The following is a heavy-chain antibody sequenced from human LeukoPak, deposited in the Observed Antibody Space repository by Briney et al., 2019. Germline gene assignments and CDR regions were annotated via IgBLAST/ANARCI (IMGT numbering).Heavy chain of an antibody. J-gene: IGHJ5*02. CDR1: GGTFSSYA. CDR2: IIPIFGTA. Sequence: SVKVSCKASGGTFSSYAISWVRQAPGQGLEWMGGIIPIFGTANYAQKFQGQVTISADKSISTAYLQWSSLKASDTAMYYCARHVEFSAVVTRDWFDPWGQGTLVTVSS. D-gene: IGHD4-23*01. V-gene: IGHV1-69*06. CDR3: ARHVEFSAVVTRDWFDP.